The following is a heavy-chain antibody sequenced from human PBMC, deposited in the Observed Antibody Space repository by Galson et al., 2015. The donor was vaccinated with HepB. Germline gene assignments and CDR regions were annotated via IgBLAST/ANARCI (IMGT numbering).Heavy chain of an antibody. V-gene: IGHV3-48*02. CDR3: ARDGNRSLWFARRLYFDY. Sequence: SLRLSCAAPGFTFSSYSMNWVRQAPGKGLEWVSYISSSSSTIYYADSVKGRFTISRDNAKNSLYLQMNSLRDEDTAVYYCARDGNRSLWFARRLYFDYWGQGTLVTVSS. CDR2: ISSSSSTI. CDR1: GFTFSSYS. D-gene: IGHD3-10*01. J-gene: IGHJ4*02.